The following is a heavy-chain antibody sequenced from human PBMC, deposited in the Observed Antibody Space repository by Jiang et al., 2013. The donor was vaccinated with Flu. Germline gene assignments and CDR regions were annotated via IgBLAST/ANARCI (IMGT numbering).Heavy chain of an antibody. CDR3: ASRMGYSYGPIMDYYGMDV. CDR2: IIPILGIA. D-gene: IGHD5-18*01. J-gene: IGHJ6*02. V-gene: IGHV1-69*04. CDR1: GGTFSSYA. Sequence: SGAEVKKPGSSVKVSCKASGGTFSSYAISWVRQAPGQGLEWMGRIIPILGIANYAQKFQGRVTITADKSTSTAYMELSSLRSEDTAVYYCASRMGYSYGPIMDYYGMDVWGQGTTVTVSS.